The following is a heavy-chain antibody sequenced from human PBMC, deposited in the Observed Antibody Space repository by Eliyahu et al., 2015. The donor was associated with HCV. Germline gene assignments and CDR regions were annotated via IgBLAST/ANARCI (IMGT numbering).Heavy chain of an antibody. Sequence: QLQLQESGPGLVKPSETXSLXCXVXGXFIRLSSFYWGWXRQPPGKGLEWIGNIXYSGSTYYNPSLKSRLTISVDTSKNQFFLKLNSVTAADTAVYYCVRQKYYYDTSGYHGLDYWGQGTLVTVSS. D-gene: IGHD3-22*01. CDR3: VRQKYYYDTSGYHGLDY. CDR1: GXFIRLSSFY. J-gene: IGHJ4*02. CDR2: IXYSGST. V-gene: IGHV4-39*01.